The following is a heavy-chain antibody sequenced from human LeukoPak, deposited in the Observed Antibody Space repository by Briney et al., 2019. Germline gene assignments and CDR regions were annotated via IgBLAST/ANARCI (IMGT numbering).Heavy chain of an antibody. V-gene: IGHV4-30-2*01. J-gene: IGHJ5*02. D-gene: IGHD4-17*01. CDR1: GGSISSGGYS. Sequence: SQTLSLTCAVSGGSISSGGYSWSSIRQPPGKGLEWIGYIYHSGSTYYNPSLKSRVTISVDRSKNQFSLKLSSVTAADTAVYYCARFHGEQKNWFDPWGQGTLVTVST. CDR3: ARFHGEQKNWFDP. CDR2: IYHSGST.